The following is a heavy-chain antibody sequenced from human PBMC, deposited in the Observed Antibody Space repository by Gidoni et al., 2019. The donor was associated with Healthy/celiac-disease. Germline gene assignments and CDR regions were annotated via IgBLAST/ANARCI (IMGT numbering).Heavy chain of an antibody. Sequence: EVQLLESGGGLVQPGGSLSLSCAASGFTFSSYAMSWVRQAPGKGLEWVSAISGSGGSTYYADSVKGRFTISRDNSKNTLYLQMNSLRAEDTAVYYCAKLSAFDSSSWYGPFDYWGQGTLVTVSS. CDR2: ISGSGGST. CDR3: AKLSAFDSSSWYGPFDY. D-gene: IGHD6-13*01. J-gene: IGHJ4*02. CDR1: GFTFSSYA. V-gene: IGHV3-23*01.